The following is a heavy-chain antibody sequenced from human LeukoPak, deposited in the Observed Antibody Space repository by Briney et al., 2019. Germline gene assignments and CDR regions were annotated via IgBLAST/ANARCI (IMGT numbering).Heavy chain of an antibody. CDR2: IYTSGST. CDR1: GGSFSSYY. CDR3: ARLAYCGGDCSAFDY. J-gene: IGHJ4*02. D-gene: IGHD2-21*02. Sequence: SETLSLTCTVSGGSFSSYYWSWIRQPPGKGLEWIGYIYTSGSTNYNPSLKSRVTISVDTSKNQFSLKLSSVTAADTAVYYCARLAYCGGDCSAFDYWGQGTLVTVSS. V-gene: IGHV4-4*09.